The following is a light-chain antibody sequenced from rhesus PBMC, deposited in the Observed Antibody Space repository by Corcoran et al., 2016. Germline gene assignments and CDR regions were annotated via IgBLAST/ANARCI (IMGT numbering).Light chain of an antibody. CDR1: QSVSSS. Sequence: EIVLTQSPATLSLSPGERATLSCRASQSVSSSLAWYPQKPGQAPRLLIYDASSRATGIPDRFSGRGSGTDITLTISSLEPEDVGVYYCQQYSNWPPLTFGGGTKVELK. V-gene: IGKV3-17*01. J-gene: IGKJ4*01. CDR3: QQYSNWPPLT. CDR2: DAS.